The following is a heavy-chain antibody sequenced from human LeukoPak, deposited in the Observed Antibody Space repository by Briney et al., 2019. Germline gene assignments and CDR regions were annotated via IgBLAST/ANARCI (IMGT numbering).Heavy chain of an antibody. CDR2: VSPDGETT. CDR1: GFNFYS. CDR3: TRDLPVPSLVRGIIIYGLIDY. J-gene: IGHJ4*02. D-gene: IGHD3-10*01. Sequence: GGSLRLSCEASGFNFYSMNCVRQAPETGLECGSPVSPDGETTYHADSVKGRFSTSRDDDKSSLYLQMKSLRAEDTALYYCTRDLPVPSLVRGIIIYGLIDYWGQGTLV. V-gene: IGHV3-21*06.